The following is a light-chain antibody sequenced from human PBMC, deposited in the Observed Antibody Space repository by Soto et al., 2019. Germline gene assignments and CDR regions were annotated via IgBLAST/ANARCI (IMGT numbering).Light chain of an antibody. Sequence: DIQMTQSPSTLSASLGDRVTITCRASQRISSWLAWYQQKPGKAPKLLIYAASSLQSGVPSRFSGSGSGTEFTLTISSLQPDDFATYYCHQYNSYSWTFGQGTKVEIK. J-gene: IGKJ1*01. CDR3: HQYNSYSWT. CDR1: QRISSW. V-gene: IGKV1-5*01. CDR2: AAS.